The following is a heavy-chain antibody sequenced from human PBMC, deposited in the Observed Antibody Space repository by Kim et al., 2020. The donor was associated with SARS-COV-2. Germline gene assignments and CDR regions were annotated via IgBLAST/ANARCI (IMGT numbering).Heavy chain of an antibody. Sequence: SETLSLTCTVSGGSISSYYWSWIRQPPGKGLEWIGYIYYSGSTNYNPSLKSRVTISVDTSKNQFSLKLSSVTAADTAVYYCARATSIAVYMDGWGQGTT. J-gene: IGHJ6*02. V-gene: IGHV4-59*01. CDR2: IYYSGST. CDR1: GGSISSYY. D-gene: IGHD6-6*01. CDR3: ARATSIAVYMDG.